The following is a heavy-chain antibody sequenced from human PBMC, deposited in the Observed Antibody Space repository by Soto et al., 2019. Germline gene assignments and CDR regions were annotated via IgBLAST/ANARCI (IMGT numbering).Heavy chain of an antibody. CDR2: MSGSGGST. CDR3: ANDPGRSSWYYFDY. Sequence: PGGSLRLSCAASGFTFSSYAMSWVRQAPGKGLEWVSAMSGSGGSTYYADSVKGRFTISRDNSKNTLYLQMNSLRAEDTAVYYCANDPGRSSWYYFDYWGQGTLVTVSS. CDR1: GFTFSSYA. J-gene: IGHJ4*02. D-gene: IGHD6-13*01. V-gene: IGHV3-23*01.